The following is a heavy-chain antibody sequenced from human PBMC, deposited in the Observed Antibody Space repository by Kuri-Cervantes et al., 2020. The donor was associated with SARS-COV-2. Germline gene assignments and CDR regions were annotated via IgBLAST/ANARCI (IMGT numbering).Heavy chain of an antibody. CDR3: VRAPRGYSYGGRLMFDY. CDR2: ITSSGSYI. J-gene: IGHJ4*02. D-gene: IGHD5-18*01. Sequence: GGSLRLSCAASGFTLSSYSMNWVRQAPGKGLEWVSLITSSGSYIFYADSVKGRFTISRDNAKNSLYLQMNSLRAEDTAVYYCVRAPRGYSYGGRLMFDYWGQGILVTVSS. V-gene: IGHV3-21*01. CDR1: GFTLSSYS.